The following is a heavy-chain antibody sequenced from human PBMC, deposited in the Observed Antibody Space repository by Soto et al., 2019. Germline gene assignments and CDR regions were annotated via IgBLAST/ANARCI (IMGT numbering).Heavy chain of an antibody. D-gene: IGHD3-22*01. CDR3: ARVIARHYYDSRKVLSGMDV. V-gene: IGHV1-69*01. CDR1: GGTFSSYA. Sequence: QVQLVQSGAEVKKPGSSVKVSYKASGGTFSSYAISWVRQAPGQGLEWMGGIIPIFGTANYAQKFQGRVTITADESTSTAYMELSSLRSEDTAVYYCARVIARHYYDSRKVLSGMDVWGQGTTVTVSS. J-gene: IGHJ6*02. CDR2: IIPIFGTA.